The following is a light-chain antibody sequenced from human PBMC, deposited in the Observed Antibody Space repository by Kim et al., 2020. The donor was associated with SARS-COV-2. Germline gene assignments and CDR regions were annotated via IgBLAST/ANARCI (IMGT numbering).Light chain of an antibody. Sequence: SPGERATLSCTASQSISSHHVAWYQQKPGQAPRLIIYGASSRVTGIPARFSGRWSGTDFTLTISRLEPDDVAVYYCQQYGGPPQTFGQGTKVDIK. CDR3: QQYGGPPQT. V-gene: IGKV3-20*01. J-gene: IGKJ1*01. CDR2: GAS. CDR1: QSISSHH.